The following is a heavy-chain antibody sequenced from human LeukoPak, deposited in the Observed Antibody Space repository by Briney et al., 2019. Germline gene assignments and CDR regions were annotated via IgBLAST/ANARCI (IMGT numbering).Heavy chain of an antibody. CDR1: GGSFSWYY. Sequence: SGTLSLPFGVYGGSFSWYYWRWGRPPPGKGVEWIGEINHSGSTNYNPSPKSRVTISVDRSKNQFSLKLSSVTAADTAVYYCARSSPYYYFDYWGQGTLVTVSA. D-gene: IGHD6-19*01. CDR2: INHSGST. V-gene: IGHV4-34*01. CDR3: ARSSPYYYFDY. J-gene: IGHJ4*02.